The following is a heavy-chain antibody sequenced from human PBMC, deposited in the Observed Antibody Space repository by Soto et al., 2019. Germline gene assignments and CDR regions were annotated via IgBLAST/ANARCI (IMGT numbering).Heavy chain of an antibody. D-gene: IGHD3-10*01. CDR3: ARDAAERGSGSYYPQTDYYYYYMDV. J-gene: IGHJ6*03. V-gene: IGHV3-33*01. CDR2: IWYDGSNK. Sequence: GGSLRLSCAASGFTFSSYGMHWVRQAPGKGLEWVAVIWYDGSNKYYADSVKGRFTISRDNSKNTLYLQMNSLRAEDTAVYYCARDAAERGSGSYYPQTDYYYYYMDVWGKGTTVTVSS. CDR1: GFTFSSYG.